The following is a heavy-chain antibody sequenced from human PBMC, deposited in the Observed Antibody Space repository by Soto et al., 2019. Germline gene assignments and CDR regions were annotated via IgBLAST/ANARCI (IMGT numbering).Heavy chain of an antibody. CDR3: ARDLIAARRRRLYNWFDP. Sequence: QVQLVQSGAEVKKPGASVKVSCKASGYTFTSYGISWVRQAPGQGLEWMGWISAYNGNTNYAQKLQGRVTMTTDTSTSTDYMELRSLRSDDTAVYYCARDLIAARRRRLYNWFDPWGQGTLVTVSS. D-gene: IGHD6-6*01. J-gene: IGHJ5*02. V-gene: IGHV1-18*04. CDR1: GYTFTSYG. CDR2: ISAYNGNT.